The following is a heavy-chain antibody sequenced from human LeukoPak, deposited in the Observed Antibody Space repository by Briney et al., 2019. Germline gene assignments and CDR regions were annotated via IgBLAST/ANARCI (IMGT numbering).Heavy chain of an antibody. Sequence: SETLSLTCSVSGGSISSYYWSWIRQPPGKGLEWIGYIYYSGSTKYNPSLESRVTISVDTSKSQFSLKLSSVTTAATAVYYCARGGGSPEFWGQGTQVTVSS. D-gene: IGHD1-26*01. CDR3: ARGGGSPEF. CDR1: GGSISSYY. J-gene: IGHJ4*02. CDR2: IYYSGST. V-gene: IGHV4-59*01.